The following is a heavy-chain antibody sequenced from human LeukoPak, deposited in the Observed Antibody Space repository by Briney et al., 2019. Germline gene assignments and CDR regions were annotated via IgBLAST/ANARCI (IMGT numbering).Heavy chain of an antibody. V-gene: IGHV4-34*01. CDR2: INHSGST. D-gene: IGHD2-21*02. Sequence: KPSETLSLTCAVYGGSFSGYYWSWIRQPPGKGLEWIGEINHSGSTNYNPSLKSRVTISVDTSKNQFSLKLSSVTAADTAVYYCARAHSHIVVVTAIRPPPYNWFDPWGQGTLVTVSS. CDR3: ARAHSHIVVVTAIRPPPYNWFDP. J-gene: IGHJ5*02. CDR1: GGSFSGYY.